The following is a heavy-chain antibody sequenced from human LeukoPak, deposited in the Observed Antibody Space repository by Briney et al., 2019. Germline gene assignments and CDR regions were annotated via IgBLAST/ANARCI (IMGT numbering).Heavy chain of an antibody. Sequence: GGSLRLSCAASGFTFSSYGMHWVRQAPGKGLEWVAVISYDGSNKYYADSVKGRFPISRDNSKNTLYLQMNSLRAEDTAVYYCANEPVIGSCYDWGQGTLVTVSS. V-gene: IGHV3-30*18. J-gene: IGHJ4*02. D-gene: IGHD2-15*01. CDR2: ISYDGSNK. CDR1: GFTFSSYG. CDR3: ANEPVIGSCYD.